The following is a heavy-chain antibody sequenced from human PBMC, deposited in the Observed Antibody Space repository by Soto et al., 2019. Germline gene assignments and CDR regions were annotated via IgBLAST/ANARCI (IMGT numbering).Heavy chain of an antibody. J-gene: IGHJ4*02. D-gene: IGHD3-10*01. CDR2: ISPMFGAA. CDR3: AREVQVHTPAFVY. CDR1: GGTFNTYA. V-gene: IGHV1-69*19. Sequence: QVQLVQSGAEMKKPGSSVKVSCQSSGGTFNTYAMNWVRQAPGQGPEWMGDISPMFGAANYAPKFQGRVTITADESTGTSYVQLSSLTSEDTALYFCAREVQVHTPAFVYWGQGTLVTVS.